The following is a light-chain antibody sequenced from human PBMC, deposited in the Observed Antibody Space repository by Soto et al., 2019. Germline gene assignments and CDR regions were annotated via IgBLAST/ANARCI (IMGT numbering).Light chain of an antibody. CDR2: GAS. CDR1: QSVSTNN. CDR3: QQYGSSGT. V-gene: IGKV3-20*01. Sequence: IVLTQSPGTLSSSPGERATLSCRASQSVSTNNLAWYQQRPGQAPRLLIYGASRRATGIPDRFSGSGSGTDFTLTISRLEPEDLAVYYCQQYGSSGTFGQGTKVEIK. J-gene: IGKJ1*01.